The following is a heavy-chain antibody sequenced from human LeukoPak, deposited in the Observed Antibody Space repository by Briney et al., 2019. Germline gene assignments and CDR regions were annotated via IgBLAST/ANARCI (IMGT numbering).Heavy chain of an antibody. D-gene: IGHD1-26*01. Sequence: GGSLRLSCATSGFTFSRYWMSWVRQAPGKGLEWVASINQDESAKFYVDSVKGRFTISRDNAKNSLFLQMNSLRAEDTAVYYCASSSGEWELPFLSDWGQGTLVTVSS. V-gene: IGHV3-7*01. CDR2: INQDESAK. CDR1: GFTFSRYW. J-gene: IGHJ4*02. CDR3: ASSSGEWELPFLSD.